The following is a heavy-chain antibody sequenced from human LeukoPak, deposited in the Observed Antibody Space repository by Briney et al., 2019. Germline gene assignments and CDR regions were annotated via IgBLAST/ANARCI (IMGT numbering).Heavy chain of an antibody. J-gene: IGHJ4*02. CDR1: GYTFTGYY. D-gene: IGHD3-22*01. CDR2: INPNSGGT. V-gene: IGHV1-2*06. Sequence: GASVKVSCKTSGYTFTGYYMHWVRQAPGQGLEWMGRINPNSGGTNYAQKFQGRVTMTRDTSITTAYMELSRLRSDDTAVYYCATDAWGYYDSSGYYRQAGYWGQGTLVTVSS. CDR3: ATDAWGYYDSSGYYRQAGY.